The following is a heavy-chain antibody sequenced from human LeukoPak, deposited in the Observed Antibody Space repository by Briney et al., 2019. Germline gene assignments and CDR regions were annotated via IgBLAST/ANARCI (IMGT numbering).Heavy chain of an antibody. J-gene: IGHJ6*03. D-gene: IGHD6-13*01. CDR3: ATGPPSSSWYYYYYYMDV. V-gene: IGHV1-24*01. CDR2: FDPEDGET. CDR1: GYTLTELS. Sequence: ASVKVSCKVSGYTLTELSMHWVRQAPGKGLEWMGGFDPEDGETNYAQKFQGRVTMTEDTSTDTAYMELSSLRSEDTAVYYCATGPPSSSWYYYYYYMDVWGKGTTVTISS.